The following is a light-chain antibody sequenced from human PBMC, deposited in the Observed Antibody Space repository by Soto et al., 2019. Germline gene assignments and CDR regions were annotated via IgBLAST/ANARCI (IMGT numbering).Light chain of an antibody. CDR2: YNN. CDR1: DSNIGSNS. J-gene: IGLJ1*01. CDR3: AAWDASLSACV. V-gene: IGLV1-47*02. Sequence: VLTQPPSASGTAGQVVTISCSGGDSNIGSNSVYWYQHLPRMAPKLLIYYNNQRPSGVPDRFPGSRSGTSASLAIVGLRSEDEAVYYCAAWDASLSACVFGNGTRSPS.